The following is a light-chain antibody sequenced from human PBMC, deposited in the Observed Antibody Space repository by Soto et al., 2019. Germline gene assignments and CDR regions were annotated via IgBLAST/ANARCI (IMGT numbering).Light chain of an antibody. V-gene: IGKV2-28*01. J-gene: IGKJ5*01. CDR2: LGS. Sequence: DIVMTQSPLSLPVTPGEPASISCRSSQSLLHSNGYNYLDWYLQKPGQSPQLLIYLGSNRVSGVPDRFSGSGSGTDFTLKISRVEAEDVGVYYCMQARQTPITFGHGTRLESK. CDR3: MQARQTPIT. CDR1: QSLLHSNGYNY.